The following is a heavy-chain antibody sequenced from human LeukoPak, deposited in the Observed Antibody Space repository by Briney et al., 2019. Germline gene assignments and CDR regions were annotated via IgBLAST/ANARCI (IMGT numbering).Heavy chain of an antibody. D-gene: IGHD6-13*01. J-gene: IGHJ6*03. CDR2: IYSGGST. CDR1: GFTISSTY. CDR3: ATSSGKAAAGGHYYMDV. V-gene: IGHV3-53*01. Sequence: GGSLRLSCAASGFTISSTYMNWFRQAPGKGLEWVSLIYSGGSTVYADSVKGRFTISRDNSRNTVYLQMISLRAEDTAVYYCATSSGKAAAGGHYYMDVWGKGTTVTVSS.